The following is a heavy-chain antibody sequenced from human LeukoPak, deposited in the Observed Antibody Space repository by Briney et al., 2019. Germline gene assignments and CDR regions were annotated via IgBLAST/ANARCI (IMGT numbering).Heavy chain of an antibody. CDR3: ARGDGSGSYRFDY. D-gene: IGHD3-10*01. V-gene: IGHV1-18*04. J-gene: IGHJ4*02. CDR2: ISVYNGKT. CDR1: GYTFTNNG. Sequence: ASVKVSCKASGYTFTNNGFSWVRQAPGQGLEWMGWISVYNGKTNYAQNLQGRVTMTTDTSTRTAYMELRSLRSDDTAVYYCARGDGSGSYRFDYWGQGTLVTVSS.